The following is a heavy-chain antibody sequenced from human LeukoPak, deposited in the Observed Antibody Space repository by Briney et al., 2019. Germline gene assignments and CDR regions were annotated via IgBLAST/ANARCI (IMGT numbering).Heavy chain of an antibody. CDR2: ISSSGSTI. V-gene: IGHV3-48*04. J-gene: IGHJ6*02. CDR1: GFTFSSYW. Sequence: GGSLRLSCAASGFTFSSYWMHWVRQAPGKGLEWVSYISSSGSTIYYADSVKGRFTISRDNAKNSLYLQMNSLRAEDTAVYYCARDHDIVVVPALSYYGMDVWGQGTTVTVSS. D-gene: IGHD2-2*01. CDR3: ARDHDIVVVPALSYYGMDV.